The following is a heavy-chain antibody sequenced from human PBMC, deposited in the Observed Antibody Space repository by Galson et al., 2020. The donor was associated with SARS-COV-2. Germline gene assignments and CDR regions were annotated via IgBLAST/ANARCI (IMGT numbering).Heavy chain of an antibody. Sequence: ASVKVSCKASGYKVTNYGISWVRQAPGDGLEWIGWINPYNTNTDYAREFRGRVAMTADTSTGTVYMELSGLKSDDTAVYFCAREGKRDNIYDYYLDYWGQGTLVTVS. D-gene: IGHD3-16*01. J-gene: IGHJ4*02. CDR1: GYKVTNYG. V-gene: IGHV1-18*04. CDR3: AREGKRDNIYDYYLDY. CDR2: INPYNTNT.